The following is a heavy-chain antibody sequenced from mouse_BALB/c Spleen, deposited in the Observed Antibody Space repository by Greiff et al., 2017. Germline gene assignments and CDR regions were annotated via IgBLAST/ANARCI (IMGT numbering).Heavy chain of an antibody. V-gene: IGHV1-12*01. CDR3: ARSRGITTATDY. D-gene: IGHD1-2*01. Sequence: QVQLQQPGAELVKPGASVKMSCKASGYTFTSYNMHWVKQTPGQGLEWIGAIYPGNGDTSYNQKFKGKATLTADKSSSTAYMQLSSLTSEDSAVYYCARSRGITTATDYWGQGTTLTVSS. CDR2: IYPGNGDT. J-gene: IGHJ2*01. CDR1: GYTFTSYN.